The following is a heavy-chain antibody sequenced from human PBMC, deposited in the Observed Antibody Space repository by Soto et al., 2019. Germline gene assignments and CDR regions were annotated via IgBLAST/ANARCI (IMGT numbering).Heavy chain of an antibody. CDR1: GDSVSNYY. CDR2: IYYSGST. D-gene: IGHD1-1*01. CDR3: ARHWGTTSAYYYGMDV. V-gene: IGHV4-59*02. J-gene: IGHJ6*02. Sequence: LETLSLTCTVSGDSVSNYYWSWIRQPPGKGLEWIGYIYYSGSTDYNPSLRSRVTISVDMSKNQFSLKLSSVTAADTAVYYCARHWGTTSAYYYGMDVWGQGTTVTVSS.